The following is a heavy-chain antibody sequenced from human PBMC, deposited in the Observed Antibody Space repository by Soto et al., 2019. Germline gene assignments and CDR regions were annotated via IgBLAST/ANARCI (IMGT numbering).Heavy chain of an antibody. Sequence: TSETLSLTCTVSGGSIISYYWSWIRQPPGKGLEWIGYIYYSGSTNYNPSLKSRVTISVNTSKNQCSLKLSSVTAADTAVYYCARLGYCYGSGGDGFDYWGQGTLVTVSS. CDR3: ARLGYCYGSGGDGFDY. CDR2: IYYSGST. J-gene: IGHJ4*02. V-gene: IGHV4-59*01. D-gene: IGHD3-10*01. CDR1: GGSIISYY.